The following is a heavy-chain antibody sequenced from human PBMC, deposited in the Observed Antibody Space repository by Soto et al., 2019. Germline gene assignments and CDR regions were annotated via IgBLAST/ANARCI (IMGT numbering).Heavy chain of an antibody. CDR3: TTLLYGGNSD. CDR2: IRGKVDGDTT. D-gene: IGHD4-17*01. V-gene: IGHV3-15*01. Sequence: GGSLRLSCVASGLTFSNAWLSWVRQAPGKGLEWVGLIRGKVDGDTTDYAAPVKGRFTISKDDSKNTLYLQMNSLKTEDTAVYFCTTLLYGGNSDWGQGTLVTVSS. CDR1: GLTFSNAW. J-gene: IGHJ4*02.